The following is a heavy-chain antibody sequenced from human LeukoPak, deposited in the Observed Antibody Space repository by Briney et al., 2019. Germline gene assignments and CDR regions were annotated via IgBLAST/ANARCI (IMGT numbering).Heavy chain of an antibody. D-gene: IGHD3-10*01. CDR2: INPNSGGT. J-gene: IGHJ3*02. CDR3: AREFWNSRSGNLQAFHI. Sequence: ASVKVSCKASGYTFTGYYMHWVRQAPGQGLEWMGWINPNSGGTNYAQKFQGRVTMTRDTSISTAYMELSRLRSDDTAVYYCAREFWNSRSGNLQAFHIWGQGTMVTVSS. CDR1: GYTFTGYY. V-gene: IGHV1-2*02.